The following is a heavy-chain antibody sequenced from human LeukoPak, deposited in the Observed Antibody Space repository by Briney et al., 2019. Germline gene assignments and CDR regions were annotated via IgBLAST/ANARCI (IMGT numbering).Heavy chain of an antibody. CDR3: ARVSPYYDSSGVDY. D-gene: IGHD3-22*01. Sequence: ASVKVSCKASGYTFTSYAMNWVRQAPGQGLEWMGWIDTNTGNPTYAQGFTERFVFSLDTSVSTAYLQISSLKAEDTAVYYCARVSPYYDSSGVDYWGQGTLVTVSS. CDR1: GYTFTSYA. CDR2: IDTNTGNP. V-gene: IGHV7-4-1*02. J-gene: IGHJ4*02.